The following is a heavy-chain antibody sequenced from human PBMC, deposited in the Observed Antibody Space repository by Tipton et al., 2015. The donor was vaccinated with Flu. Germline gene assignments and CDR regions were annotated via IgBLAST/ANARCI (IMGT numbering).Heavy chain of an antibody. V-gene: IGHV5-51*01. CDR3: ARQAIPMYSDYRDYFYSAMDV. J-gene: IGHJ6*02. D-gene: IGHD5-12*01. CDR1: GYIFSNYW. CDR2: IYPGHPAT. Sequence: MQLVQSGAEVKKPGESLKISCKGSGYIFSNYWIVWVRQMPGKGLEWMGGIYPGHPATRYGPSFQGQVTISADESINTAFLQWSTLKASDPAMYYCARQAIPMYSDYRDYFYSAMDVWGQGTTVTVSS.